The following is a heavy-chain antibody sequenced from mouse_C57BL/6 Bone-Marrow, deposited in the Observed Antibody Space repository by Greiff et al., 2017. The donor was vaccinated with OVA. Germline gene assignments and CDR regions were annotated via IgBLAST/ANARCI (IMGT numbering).Heavy chain of an antibody. CDR1: GYTFTSYW. CDR3: AIEFITTVVASGYYAMDY. V-gene: IGHV1-7*01. Sequence: VQLQQSGAELAKPGASVKLSCKASGYTFTSYWMHWVKQRPGQGLEWIGYINPSSGYTKYNQKFKDKATLTADKSSSTAYMQLSSLTYEDSAVYYCAIEFITTVVASGYYAMDYWGQGTSVTVSS. CDR2: INPSSGYT. J-gene: IGHJ4*01. D-gene: IGHD1-1*01.